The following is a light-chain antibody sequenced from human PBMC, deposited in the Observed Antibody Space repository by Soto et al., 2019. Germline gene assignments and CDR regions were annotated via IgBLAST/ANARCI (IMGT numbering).Light chain of an antibody. CDR2: GAS. V-gene: IGKV3-20*01. CDR3: QHYGSSAYT. J-gene: IGKJ2*01. Sequence: EIVLTQSPGTLSLSPGERATLSCRASQSVRSNYLAWYQQKPGQAPRLLIYGASSRATGIPDRFSGSGSGTDFTLTISRLEPEDFEVYYCQHYGSSAYTFGQGTTLEIK. CDR1: QSVRSNY.